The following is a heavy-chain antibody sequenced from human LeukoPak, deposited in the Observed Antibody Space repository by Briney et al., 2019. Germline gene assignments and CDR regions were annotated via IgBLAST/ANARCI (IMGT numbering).Heavy chain of an antibody. V-gene: IGHV1-3*01. CDR1: GYTFTSYA. CDR3: ARDGDGYKSRHFDY. D-gene: IGHD5-24*01. CDR2: INAGNGNT. J-gene: IGHJ4*02. Sequence: GASVKVSCKASGYTFTSYAMHWVRQAPGQRLEWMGWINAGNGNTKYSQKFQGRVTITRDTSASTAYMELSSLRSEDTAVYYCARDGDGYKSRHFDYWGQGTLVTVSS.